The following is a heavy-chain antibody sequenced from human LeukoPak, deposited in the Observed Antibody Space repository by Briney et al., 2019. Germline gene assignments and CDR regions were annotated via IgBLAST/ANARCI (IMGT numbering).Heavy chain of an antibody. CDR2: INHSGST. J-gene: IGHJ6*02. CDR1: AGSFSGYY. Sequence: KPSETLSLTCAVCAGSFSGYYWSWIRQPPGKGLEWIGDINHSGSTNYNPSLKSRVTISVDTSKNQFSLKLSSVTAADTAVYYCARKGSLVPAYTSRYGMDVWGQGTTVTVSS. CDR3: ARKGSLVPAYTSRYGMDV. D-gene: IGHD2-2*01. V-gene: IGHV4-34*01.